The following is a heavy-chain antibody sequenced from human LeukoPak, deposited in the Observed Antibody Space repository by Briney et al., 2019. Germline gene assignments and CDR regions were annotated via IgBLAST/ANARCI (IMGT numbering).Heavy chain of an antibody. J-gene: IGHJ4*02. D-gene: IGHD3-3*01. CDR2: IYYSGST. V-gene: IGHV4-39*07. Sequence: PETLSLTCTVSGGSISSSSYYWGWIRQPPGKGLEWIGSIYYSGSTYYNPSLKSRVTISVDTSKNQFSLKLSSVTAADTAVYYCARVGDFWSGQPYYFDYWGQGTLVTVSS. CDR1: GGSISSSSYY. CDR3: ARVGDFWSGQPYYFDY.